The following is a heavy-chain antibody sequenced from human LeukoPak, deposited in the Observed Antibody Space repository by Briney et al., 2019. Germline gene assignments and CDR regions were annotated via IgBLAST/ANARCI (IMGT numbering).Heavy chain of an antibody. D-gene: IGHD2-2*01. Sequence: PGGSLRLSCVVSGFTFRKYWMHWVRQAPGKGLVWVSHIDGDGSRTSYADSVKGRFTISRDNAKNTLYLQMNSLRAEDTAVYYCASSIVSVPAATRDYWGQGTLVTVSS. CDR1: GFTFRKYW. J-gene: IGHJ4*02. CDR2: IDGDGSRT. V-gene: IGHV3-74*01. CDR3: ASSIVSVPAATRDY.